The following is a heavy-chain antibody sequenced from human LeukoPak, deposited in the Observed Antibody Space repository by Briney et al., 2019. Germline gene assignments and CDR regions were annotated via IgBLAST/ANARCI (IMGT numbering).Heavy chain of an antibody. CDR1: GGTFSSYA. CDR3: ACRALGDYGAEYYFDY. CDR2: IIPIFGTA. V-gene: IGHV1-69*13. D-gene: IGHD4-17*01. J-gene: IGHJ4*02. Sequence: SVKVSCKASGGTFSSYAISWVRQAPGQGLEWMGGIIPIFGTANYAQKFQGRVTITADESTSTAYMELSSLRSEDTAVYYCACRALGDYGAEYYFDYWGQGTLVTVSS.